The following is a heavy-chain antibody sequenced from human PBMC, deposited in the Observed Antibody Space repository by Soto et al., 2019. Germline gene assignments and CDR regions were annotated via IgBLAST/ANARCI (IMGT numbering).Heavy chain of an antibody. D-gene: IGHD2-15*01. CDR2: ISWNSGTK. CDR3: VKDVIGYCSAGNCFPDSYFDY. V-gene: IGHV3-9*01. Sequence: GGSLRLSCAASGFTFDDYAMHWVRQAPGKGLEWLSGISWNSGTKGYAGSVKGRFTISRDNAKNSLYPQMSGLRAEDTAFYYCVKDVIGYCSAGNCFPDSYFDYWGQGALVTVSS. CDR1: GFTFDDYA. J-gene: IGHJ4*02.